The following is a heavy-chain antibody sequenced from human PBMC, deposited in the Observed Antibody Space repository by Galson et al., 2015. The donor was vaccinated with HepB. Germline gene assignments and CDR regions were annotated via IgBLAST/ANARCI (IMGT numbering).Heavy chain of an antibody. CDR1: GFTFSTYW. Sequence: SLRLSCAASGFTFSTYWMTWVRQAPGEGLEWVANIKQHGNKEYYVDSVKGRFTISRDNVKNSLYLHMNSLRAGDTAVYYCARVTPSDEYGDYEGAFDVWGQGTMVTVSS. CDR3: ARVTPSDEYGDYEGAFDV. V-gene: IGHV3-7*03. CDR2: IKQHGNKE. D-gene: IGHD4-17*01. J-gene: IGHJ3*01.